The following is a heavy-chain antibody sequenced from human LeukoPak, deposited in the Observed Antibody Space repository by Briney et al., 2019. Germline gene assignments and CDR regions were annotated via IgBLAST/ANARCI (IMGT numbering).Heavy chain of an antibody. CDR2: IYTSGST. CDR1: GGSISSDYYY. J-gene: IGHJ4*02. V-gene: IGHV4-61*09. Sequence: SETLSLTCTVSGGSISSDYYYWTWIRQPAGRGLEWIGHIYTSGSTNYNPSLKSRDTISADTSKNHFSLKLSSVTAADTAVYYCARYYDRNSYYSGDWGQGTLVTASS. CDR3: ARYYDRNSYYSGD. D-gene: IGHD3-22*01.